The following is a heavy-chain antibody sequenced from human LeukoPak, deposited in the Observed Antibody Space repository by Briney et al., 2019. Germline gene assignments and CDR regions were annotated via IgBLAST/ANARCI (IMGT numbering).Heavy chain of an antibody. CDR2: ISAYNGHT. D-gene: IGHD6-19*01. J-gene: IGHJ4*02. CDR3: ARQRYRSTQWLVDPTDY. CDR1: GYTFTDYY. V-gene: IGHV1-18*04. Sequence: ASLKVSCKASGYTFTDYYMHWVRQAPGQGLEWMGWISAYNGHTNYAQNLQGGVTMTTDTSTATAYMELRSLRSDDTAVYYCARQRYRSTQWLVDPTDYWGQGTLVSISS.